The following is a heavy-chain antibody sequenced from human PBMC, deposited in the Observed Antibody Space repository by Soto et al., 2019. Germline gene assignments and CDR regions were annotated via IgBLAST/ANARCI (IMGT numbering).Heavy chain of an antibody. V-gene: IGHV4-59*13. Sequence: SETLSLTSTASCGSITSNYWTWIRQPPGKGLEWIGHIYYSRSTYYNPSLKSRVSMSVDTSKNQISLNLSSVTAADTAVYYCARVFGNFWSGYHVDYWGQGTPVTVSS. CDR2: IYYSRST. D-gene: IGHD3-3*01. CDR3: ARVFGNFWSGYHVDY. CDR1: CGSITSNY. J-gene: IGHJ4*02.